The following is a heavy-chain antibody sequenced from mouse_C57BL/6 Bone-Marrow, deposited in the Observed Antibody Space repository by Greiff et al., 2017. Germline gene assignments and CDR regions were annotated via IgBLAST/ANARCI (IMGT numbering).Heavy chain of an antibody. J-gene: IGHJ3*01. CDR2: IYPGDGDT. V-gene: IGHV1-82*01. CDR1: GYAFSSSW. Sequence: ESGPELVKPGASVKISCKASGYAFSSSWMNWVKQRPGKGLEWIGRIYPGDGDTNYNGKFKGKATLTADKSSSTAYMQLSRLTSEDSAVYFGARAFNWDEAWFAYWGQGTLVTVSA. CDR3: ARAFNWDEAWFAY. D-gene: IGHD4-1*01.